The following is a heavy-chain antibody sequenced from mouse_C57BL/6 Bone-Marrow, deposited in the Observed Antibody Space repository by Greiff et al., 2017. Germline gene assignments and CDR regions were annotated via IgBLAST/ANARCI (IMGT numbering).Heavy chain of an antibody. CDR3: ARRRYFDV. CDR2: IAPNSGGT. J-gene: IGHJ1*03. Sequence: VQLQQPGAELVKPGASVKLSCKASGYTFTSYWMHWVKQRPGRGLEWIGRIAPNSGGTKYNEKFKSKATLTVDKPSSTASMQLSSLTSEDAAVYYGARRRYFDVWGTGTTVTVSS. CDR1: GYTFTSYW. V-gene: IGHV1-72*01.